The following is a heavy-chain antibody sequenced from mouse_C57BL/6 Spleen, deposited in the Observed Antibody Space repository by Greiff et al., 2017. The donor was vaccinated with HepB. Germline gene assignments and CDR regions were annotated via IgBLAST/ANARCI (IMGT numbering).Heavy chain of an antibody. V-gene: IGHV1-82*01. CDR3: AIYPYYYGSSSHFDY. D-gene: IGHD1-1*01. CDR1: GYAFSSSW. J-gene: IGHJ2*01. Sequence: VQLQQSGPELVKPGASVKISCKASGYAFSSSWMNWVKQRPGKGLEWIGRIYPGDGDTNYNGKFKGKATLTADKSSSTAYMQLSSLPSEDSAVYFCAIYPYYYGSSSHFDYWGQGTTLTVSS. CDR2: IYPGDGDT.